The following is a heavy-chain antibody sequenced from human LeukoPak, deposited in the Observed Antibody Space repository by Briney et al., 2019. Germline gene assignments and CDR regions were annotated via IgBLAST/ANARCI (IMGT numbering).Heavy chain of an antibody. D-gene: IGHD4-17*01. CDR1: GGSISSGDYY. CDR2: IYYSGST. J-gene: IGHJ4*02. V-gene: IGHV4-30-4*01. Sequence: SQTLSLTCTVSGGSISSGDYYWSWIRQPPGKGLEWIGYIYYSGSTYYNPSLKSRVTISVATSKNQFSLKLSSVTAADTAVYYCATSDYGVYYFDYWGQGALVTVSS. CDR3: ATSDYGVYYFDY.